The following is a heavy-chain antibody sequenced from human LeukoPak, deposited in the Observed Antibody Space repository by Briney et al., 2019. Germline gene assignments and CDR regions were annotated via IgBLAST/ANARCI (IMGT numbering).Heavy chain of an antibody. CDR1: GFTFSSYA. J-gene: IGHJ4*02. CDR3: ARGKSRLVDSFDC. Sequence: GGSLRLSCAVSGFTFSSYAMSWVRQAPGKGLEWVSAISGSGGSTYYADSVKGRFTISRDNAKNSLYLQINSLRADDTAVYYCARGKSRLVDSFDCWGQGTLVTVSS. V-gene: IGHV3-23*01. D-gene: IGHD2-2*01. CDR2: ISGSGGST.